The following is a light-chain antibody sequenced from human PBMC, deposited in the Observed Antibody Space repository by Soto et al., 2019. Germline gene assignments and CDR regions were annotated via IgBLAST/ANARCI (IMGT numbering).Light chain of an antibody. CDR3: QQAKSFPLT. J-gene: IGKJ4*01. CDR2: AAS. Sequence: IQLTQSPSSLSASLGDRVTITCRASQGISSYLAWYQQKPGKAPKLLIYAASTLQSGVPSRYRGSGSGTEFTLTISSLQPEDFESYCCQQAKSFPLTFGGGTKVDIK. V-gene: IGKV1-9*01. CDR1: QGISSY.